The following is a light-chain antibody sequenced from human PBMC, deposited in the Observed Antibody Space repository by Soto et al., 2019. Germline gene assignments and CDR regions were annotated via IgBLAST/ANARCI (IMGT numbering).Light chain of an antibody. Sequence: QCVRTQPASVSGSPGHSITISCTGTSSDVGGYNYVFWYQQHPGKAPKLMIYDVSNRPSGVSNSFSGSKSGNTASLTISGLQAEDEADYYCSSYTSSSTGVFGTGTKVTVL. CDR2: DVS. J-gene: IGLJ1*01. V-gene: IGLV2-14*01. CDR1: SSDVGGYNY. CDR3: SSYTSSSTGV.